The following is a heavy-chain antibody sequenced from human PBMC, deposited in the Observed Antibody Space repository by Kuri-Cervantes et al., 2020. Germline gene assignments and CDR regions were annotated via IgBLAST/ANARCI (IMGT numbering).Heavy chain of an antibody. CDR1: GGSISSYY. CDR3: ARSYSSGWYVL. CDR2: IYYTGST. J-gene: IGHJ4*02. V-gene: IGHV4-59*01. Sequence: SETLSLTCTVSGGSISSYYWSWIRQPPGKGLEWIGYIYYTGSTTHNPSLKSRVTISVDTSKNQISLKLSSVTAADTAVYYCARSYSSGWYVLWGQGTPVTVSS. D-gene: IGHD6-19*01.